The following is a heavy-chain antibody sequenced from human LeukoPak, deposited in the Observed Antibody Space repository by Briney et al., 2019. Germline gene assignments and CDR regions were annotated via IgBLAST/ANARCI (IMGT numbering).Heavy chain of an antibody. CDR1: GGSISSGNYY. V-gene: IGHV4-61*01. J-gene: IGHJ4*02. CDR3: ARFYYDSSGYYYFDY. Sequence: PSQTLSLTCTVSGGSISSGNYYWSWIRQPPGKGLEWIGYIYYSGSTNYNPSLKSRVTISVDTSKNQFSLKLSSVTAADTAVYYCARFYYDSSGYYYFDYWGQGTLVTVSS. D-gene: IGHD3-22*01. CDR2: IYYSGST.